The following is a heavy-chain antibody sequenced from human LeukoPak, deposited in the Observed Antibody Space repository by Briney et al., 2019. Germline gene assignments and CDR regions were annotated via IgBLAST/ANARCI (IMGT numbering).Heavy chain of an antibody. J-gene: IGHJ5*02. CDR1: GGSFSGYY. CDR2: IYSSGTI. V-gene: IGHV4-4*07. CDR3: TRDSGITGEVKFDP. Sequence: PSETLPLTCAVYGGSFSGYYWSWIRQPAGKGLEWIGRIYSSGTITYNPSLQSRVTMSVDTSKNEFSLKMSSVTAADTAVYYCTRDSGITGEVKFDPWGQGTLVAVSS. D-gene: IGHD3-10*01.